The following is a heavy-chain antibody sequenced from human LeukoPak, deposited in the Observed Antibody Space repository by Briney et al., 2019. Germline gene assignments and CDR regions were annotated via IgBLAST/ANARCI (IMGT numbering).Heavy chain of an antibody. CDR2: IIPILGTA. Sequence: ASVKVSCKASGGTFSSYAISWVRQAPGQGLEWMGRIIPILGTANYAQKFQGRVTITTDESTSTAYMELSSLRSEDTAVYYCARDECSGGSCYTGDYYYYMDVWGKGTTVTVSS. CDR3: ARDECSGGSCYTGDYYYYMDV. J-gene: IGHJ6*03. D-gene: IGHD2-15*01. CDR1: GGTFSSYA. V-gene: IGHV1-69*11.